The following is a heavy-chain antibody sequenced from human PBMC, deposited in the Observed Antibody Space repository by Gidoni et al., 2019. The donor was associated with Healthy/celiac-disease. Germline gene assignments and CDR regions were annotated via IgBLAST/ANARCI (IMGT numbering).Heavy chain of an antibody. D-gene: IGHD5-12*01. J-gene: IGHJ4*02. CDR3: ARDDYSGYSSFDY. Sequence: SSYAMHWVRQAPGKGLEWVAVISYDGSNKYYADSVKGRFTISRDNSKNTLYLQMNSLRAEDTAVYYCARDDYSGYSSFDYWGQGTLVTVSS. V-gene: IGHV3-30-3*01. CDR1: SSYA. CDR2: ISYDGSNK.